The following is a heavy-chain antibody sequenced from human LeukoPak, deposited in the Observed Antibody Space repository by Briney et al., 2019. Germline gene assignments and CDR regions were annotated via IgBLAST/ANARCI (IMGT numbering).Heavy chain of an antibody. D-gene: IGHD2-21*02. CDR2: ISGSGGST. CDR1: GFTFSSYA. J-gene: IGHJ4*02. CDR3: AKARVVVTAIQDY. Sequence: GRSLRLSCAASGFTFSSYAMSWVSQAPGKGLEWVLAISGSGGSTYYADSVKGRFTISRDNSKNTLYLQMNSLRAEDTAVYYCAKARVVVTAIQDYWGQGTLVTVSS. V-gene: IGHV3-23*01.